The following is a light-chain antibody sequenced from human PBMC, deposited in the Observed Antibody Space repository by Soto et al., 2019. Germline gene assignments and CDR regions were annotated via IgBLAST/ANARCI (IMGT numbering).Light chain of an antibody. J-gene: IGKJ1*01. V-gene: IGKV1-5*03. Sequence: DIQMTQSPSTLSASVGDRVTITCRASQSISSWLAWYQQKPGKAPKLLLYEASSSEIGVPPRFSGSGFGTEFTLTISSLQPEDSATYYCQYYKEHSTFGQGTRLEIK. CDR1: QSISSW. CDR3: QYYKEHST. CDR2: EAS.